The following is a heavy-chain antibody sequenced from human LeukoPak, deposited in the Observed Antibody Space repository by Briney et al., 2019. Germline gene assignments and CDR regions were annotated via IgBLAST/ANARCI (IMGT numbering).Heavy chain of an antibody. CDR3: ARAIKDYGGLYYFDY. V-gene: IGHV4-59*01. Sequence: SETLSLTCTVSGGSISSYYWSWIRQPPGKGLEWIGYIFYSGITNYNPSLSLKSRVTISVDTSKNQFSLKLSSVTAADTAVYYCARAIKDYGGLYYFDYWGQGTLVTVSS. J-gene: IGHJ4*02. CDR1: GGSISSYY. CDR2: IFYSGIT. D-gene: IGHD4-23*01.